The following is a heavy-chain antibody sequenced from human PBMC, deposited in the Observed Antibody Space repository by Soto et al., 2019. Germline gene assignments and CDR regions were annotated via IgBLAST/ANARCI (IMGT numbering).Heavy chain of an antibody. V-gene: IGHV4-39*01. D-gene: IGHD3-10*01. CDR3: ARQIRLLWFGELFSGEWFDP. CDR1: GGSISSRSYY. CDR2: IYYSGST. J-gene: IGHJ5*02. Sequence: SETLSLTCSVSGGSISSRSYYWGWIRQPPGKGLEWIGSIYYSGSTYYNPSLKSRVTISVDTSKNQFSLKLSSVTAADTAVYYCARQIRLLWFGELFSGEWFDPWGQGTLVTVS.